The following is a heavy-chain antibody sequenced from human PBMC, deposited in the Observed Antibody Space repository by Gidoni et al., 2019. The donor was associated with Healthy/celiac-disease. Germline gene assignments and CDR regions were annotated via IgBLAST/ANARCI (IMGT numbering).Heavy chain of an antibody. J-gene: IGHJ4*02. CDR2: ISGSGGST. D-gene: IGHD6-13*01. CDR3: AKDRGGKAAADPFDY. CDR1: GFTFRSYA. Sequence: EVQLLESGGGLVQPGGSLRLSCAASGFTFRSYAMSWVRQAPGTGLEWVSAISGSGGSTYYADSVKGRFTISGDNSKNTLYLQMNSLRAEDTAVYYCAKDRGGKAAADPFDYWGQGTLVTVSS. V-gene: IGHV3-23*01.